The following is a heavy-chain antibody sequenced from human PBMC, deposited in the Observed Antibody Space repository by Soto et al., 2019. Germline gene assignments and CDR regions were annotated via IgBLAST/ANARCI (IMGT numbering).Heavy chain of an antibody. V-gene: IGHV4-31*11. Sequence: SETLSLTCAVYGGSFNSGGYCWSWIRQHPGKGLDWIGCISYGGSTSYNPSLKSRVTISVDTSKNQFSLKLTSVTAADTAVYYCSRGILVWGQGALVTVSS. D-gene: IGHD5-18*01. CDR2: ISYGGST. J-gene: IGHJ4*02. CDR3: SRGILV. CDR1: GGSFNSGGYC.